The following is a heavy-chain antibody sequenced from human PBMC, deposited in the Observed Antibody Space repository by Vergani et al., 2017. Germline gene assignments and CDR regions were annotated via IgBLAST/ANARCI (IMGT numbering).Heavy chain of an antibody. D-gene: IGHD2-2*01. CDR1: GGTFSSYA. CDR2: IIPILGIA. Sequence: QVQLVQSGAEVKKPGSSVKVSCKASGGTFSSYAISWVRQAPGQGLEWMGRIIPILGIANYAQQFQGRVRITAGKSTRTAYMGLGSLRSEDTSVYYCGRMMPVVPAGTGYGMDVWGQGTTVTVSS. J-gene: IGHJ6*02. CDR3: GRMMPVVPAGTGYGMDV. V-gene: IGHV1-69*04.